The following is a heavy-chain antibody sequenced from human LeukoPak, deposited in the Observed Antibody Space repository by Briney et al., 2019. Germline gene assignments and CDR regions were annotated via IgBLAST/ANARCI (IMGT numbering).Heavy chain of an antibody. CDR3: ARDGGAASPWFDP. D-gene: IGHD6-6*01. V-gene: IGHV4-59*01. J-gene: IGHJ5*02. CDR2: IYYSGNT. CDR1: GGSISSYY. Sequence: SETLSLTCTVSGGSISSYYWSWIRQPPGKGLEWIGYIYYSGNTNYNPSLKSRVTISVDTSRNQFSLKLSSVTAADTAVYYCARDGGAASPWFDPWGQGTLVTVSS.